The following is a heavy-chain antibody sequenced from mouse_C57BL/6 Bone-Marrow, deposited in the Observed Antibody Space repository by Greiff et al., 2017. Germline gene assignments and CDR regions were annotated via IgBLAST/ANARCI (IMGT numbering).Heavy chain of an antibody. CDR1: GYTFTDYY. CDR3: ARCGSYYYAIDY. Sequence: EVQLQQSGPELVKPGASVKISCKASGYTFTDYYMNWVKQSHGKSLEWIGDINPNNGGTSYNQKFKGKATLTVDKSSSTAYMELRSLTSEDSAVYYCARCGSYYYAIDYWGQGTSVTVSS. CDR2: INPNNGGT. V-gene: IGHV1-26*01. J-gene: IGHJ4*01.